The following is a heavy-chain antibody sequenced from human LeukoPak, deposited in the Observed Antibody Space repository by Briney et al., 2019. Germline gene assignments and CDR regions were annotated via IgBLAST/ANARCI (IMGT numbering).Heavy chain of an antibody. CDR2: MNPNSGNT. CDR1: GYTFTGYY. CDR3: ARVGGTGPYYYYYYYMDV. D-gene: IGHD4-23*01. J-gene: IGHJ6*03. Sequence: ASVKVSCKASGYTFTGYYMHWVRQAPGQGLEWMGWMNPNSGNTGYAQKFQGRVTMTRNTSISTAYMELSSLRSEDTAVYYCARVGGTGPYYYYYYYMDVWGKGTTVTISS. V-gene: IGHV1-8*02.